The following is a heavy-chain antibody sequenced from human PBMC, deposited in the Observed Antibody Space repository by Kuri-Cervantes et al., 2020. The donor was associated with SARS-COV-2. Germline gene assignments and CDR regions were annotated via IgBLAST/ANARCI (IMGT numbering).Heavy chain of an antibody. CDR2: ISSSSSYI. J-gene: IGHJ4*02. Sequence: GGSLRLSCAASGFTFSSYWMSWVRQAPGKGLEWVSSISSSSSYIYYADSVKGRFTISRDNAENSLYLQMNSLRAEDTAVYYCATLGYCSSTSCYKRFDYWGQGTLVTVSS. CDR3: ATLGYCSSTSCYKRFDY. D-gene: IGHD2-2*02. V-gene: IGHV3-21*01. CDR1: GFTFSSYW.